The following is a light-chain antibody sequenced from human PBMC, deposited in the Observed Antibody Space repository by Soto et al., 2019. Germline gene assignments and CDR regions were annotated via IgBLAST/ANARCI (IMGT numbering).Light chain of an antibody. V-gene: IGKV3-20*01. CDR2: GAS. CDR1: QSVSSTY. J-gene: IGKJ1*01. CDR3: QHYGTSLWT. Sequence: ETVLSQSPGTLSFSPGERATLSCRASQSVSSTYLAWYQQRPGQAPRLVIYGASTRATGIPDRFSGSGSGTDFTLTISRLEPEDFAVYYCQHYGTSLWTFGQGTKVDIK.